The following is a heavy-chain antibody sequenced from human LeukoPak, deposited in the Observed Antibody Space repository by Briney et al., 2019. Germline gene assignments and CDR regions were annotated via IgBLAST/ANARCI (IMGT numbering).Heavy chain of an antibody. CDR2: VWYDGSNK. Sequence: PGGSLRLSCAASGFTSSIYGTHWVREAPGKGLEWVAVVWYDGSNKYYAESVKGRFTISRDNSKNTLYLQMNNLRAEDTAVYYCAANFDFWGQGTLVTVSS. CDR3: AANFDF. V-gene: IGHV3-33*01. D-gene: IGHD2-8*01. CDR1: GFTSSIYG. J-gene: IGHJ4*02.